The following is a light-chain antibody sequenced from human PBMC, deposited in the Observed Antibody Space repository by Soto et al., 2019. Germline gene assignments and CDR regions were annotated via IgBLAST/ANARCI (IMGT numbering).Light chain of an antibody. CDR2: NTN. CDR1: SGSVSTNYY. CDR3: VLYMGSGIWV. Sequence: QTVVTQEPSFSVSPGGTVTLTCGLNSGSVSTNYYPSWYQQTPGQAPRTLIYNTNTRSSGVPDRFSDSILGNKAALTITGAQADDESDYYCVLYMGSGIWVFGGGTKLTVL. V-gene: IGLV8-61*01. J-gene: IGLJ2*01.